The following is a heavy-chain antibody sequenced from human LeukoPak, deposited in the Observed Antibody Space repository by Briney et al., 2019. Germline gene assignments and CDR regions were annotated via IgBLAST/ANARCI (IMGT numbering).Heavy chain of an antibody. CDR1: GFTFSSYG. CDR2: ISYDGSNK. Sequence: GGSLRLSCAASGFTFSSYGMHWVRQAPGKGLEWVAVISYDGSNKYYADSVKGRFTISRDNSKNTLYLQMNSLRAEGTAVYYCAKGLWDSSGYYYSPGVYWGQGTLVTVSS. V-gene: IGHV3-30*18. J-gene: IGHJ4*02. D-gene: IGHD3-22*01. CDR3: AKGLWDSSGYYYSPGVY.